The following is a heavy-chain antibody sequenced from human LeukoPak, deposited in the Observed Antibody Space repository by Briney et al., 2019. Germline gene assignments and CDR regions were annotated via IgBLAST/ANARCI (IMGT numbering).Heavy chain of an antibody. CDR1: GYSFASYW. CDR2: IYPGNSDI. V-gene: IGHV5-51*01. D-gene: IGHD2-2*01. J-gene: IGHJ4*02. Sequence: GWSLKISCKGSGYSFASYWIAWVRQMPGKGLEWMGVIYPGNSDITYNPSFQGQVTISADKSVSTAHLQWTSLKASDTAIYYCARHLSSITSSPNYWGQGTPVTVSS. CDR3: ARHLSSITSSPNY.